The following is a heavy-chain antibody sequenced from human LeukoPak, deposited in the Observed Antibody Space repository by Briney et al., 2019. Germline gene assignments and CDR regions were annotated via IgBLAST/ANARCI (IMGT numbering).Heavy chain of an antibody. CDR1: GFTFSSYV. Sequence: PGGSLRLSCAASGFTFSSYVMHWVRQAPGKGLEWVSGISPSGDITYYADSVKGRFTISRDDAKNTLNLQMNSLRAEDTAVYYCARDLGQYYDTSDNWFDPWGQGTLVTVSS. D-gene: IGHD3-22*01. J-gene: IGHJ5*02. V-gene: IGHV3-23*01. CDR2: ISPSGDIT. CDR3: ARDLGQYYDTSDNWFDP.